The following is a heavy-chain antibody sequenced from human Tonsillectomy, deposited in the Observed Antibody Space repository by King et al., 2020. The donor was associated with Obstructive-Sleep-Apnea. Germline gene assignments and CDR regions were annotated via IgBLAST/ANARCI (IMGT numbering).Heavy chain of an antibody. Sequence: VQLVESGVGLVQPGVSLRLSCAASGFTFSSYWMSWVRQVPGKGLEWVSNIKQDGSEKDYVDSVMGRFTIARDNAKNSLYLQMNSLRAEDTAVYYCARDFGSSGWWKAFDIWGQGTMVTVSS. V-gene: IGHV3-7*03. J-gene: IGHJ3*02. CDR3: ARDFGSSGWWKAFDI. D-gene: IGHD6-19*01. CDR2: IKQDGSEK. CDR1: GFTFSSYW.